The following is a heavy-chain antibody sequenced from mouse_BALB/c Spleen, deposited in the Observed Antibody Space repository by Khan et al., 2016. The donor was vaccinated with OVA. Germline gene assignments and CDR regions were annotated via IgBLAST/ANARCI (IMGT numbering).Heavy chain of an antibody. V-gene: IGHV9-3-1*01. CDR2: INTYIGEP. J-gene: IGHJ3*01. CDR3: ARSNGNYWFAY. D-gene: IGHD2-1*01. CDR1: GYTFTNYG. Sequence: QIQLVQSGPELKKPGETVKISCKASGYTFTNYGMNWVKQAPGQGLKWMGWINTYIGEPTYADDFKGRFAFSLETSASTAYWQINNLKNEDTATYFCARSNGNYWFAYWGQGPLVTVSA.